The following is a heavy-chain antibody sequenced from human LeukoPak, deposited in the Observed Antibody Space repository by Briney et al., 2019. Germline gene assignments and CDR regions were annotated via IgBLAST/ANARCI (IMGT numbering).Heavy chain of an antibody. CDR3: ARDASSDYDLGRYYFDH. D-gene: IGHD5-12*01. CDR1: GFTFRRYA. CDR2: ISYDGTNE. J-gene: IGHJ4*02. V-gene: IGHV3-30*04. Sequence: GGSLTLSCEASGFTFRRYAIHWVRQAPGKGLEWAAVISYDGTNEYFADSVKGRFTISRSNSKNTVYLQMNSLRTEDTALYYCARDASSDYDLGRYYFDHWGQGTLVTVSS.